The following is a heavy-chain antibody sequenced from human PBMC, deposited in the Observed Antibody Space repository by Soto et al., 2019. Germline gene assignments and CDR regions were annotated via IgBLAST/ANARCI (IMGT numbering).Heavy chain of an antibody. CDR3: ARTNYDFWSGSGVGMEV. Sequence: ASVKVSCKASGYTFTSYGISWVRQAPGQGLEWMGWISAYNGNTNYAQKLQGRVTMTTDTSTSTAYMELRSLRSDDTAVYYCARTNYDFWSGSGVGMEVWGQGTTVTVSS. CDR1: GYTFTSYG. D-gene: IGHD3-3*01. J-gene: IGHJ6*01. V-gene: IGHV1-18*01. CDR2: ISAYNGNT.